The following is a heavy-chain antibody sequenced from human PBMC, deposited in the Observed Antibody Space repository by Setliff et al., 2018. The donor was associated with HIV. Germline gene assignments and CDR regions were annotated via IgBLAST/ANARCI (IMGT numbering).Heavy chain of an antibody. Sequence: GSVKVSCKVSGYTLTELSMYWVRQAPGKGLEWLGTFDPEDETIYAPKFQGRVAMTGDTSTDTAYMELSSLRSEDTAVYYCARVGYHGSGRYSFDYWGQGTLVTVSS. CDR1: GYTLTELS. CDR3: ARVGYHGSGRYSFDY. V-gene: IGHV1-24*01. CDR2: FDPEDET. J-gene: IGHJ4*02. D-gene: IGHD3-10*01.